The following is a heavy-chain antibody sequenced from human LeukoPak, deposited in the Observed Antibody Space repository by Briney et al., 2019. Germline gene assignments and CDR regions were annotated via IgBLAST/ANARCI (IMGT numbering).Heavy chain of an antibody. V-gene: IGHV1-18*01. Sequence: GASVKVSCKASGYTFTSYGISWVRQAPAQGLEWMGWISAYNGNTKYAQKLQGRFTMTTDTSTSTAYMELRSLRSEDTAVYYCARESVGDSKGYDAFDIWGQGTMVTVSS. CDR1: GYTFTSYG. D-gene: IGHD3-22*01. J-gene: IGHJ3*02. CDR3: ARESVGDSKGYDAFDI. CDR2: ISAYNGNT.